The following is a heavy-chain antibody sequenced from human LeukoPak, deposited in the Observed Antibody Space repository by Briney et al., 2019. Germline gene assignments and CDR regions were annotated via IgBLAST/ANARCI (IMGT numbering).Heavy chain of an antibody. CDR1: GYTFTSYY. J-gene: IGHJ6*03. Sequence: ASVKVSCKASGYTFTSYYMHWVRQAPGQGLEWVGIINPSGGSTSYAHEFQGRGTMTRGTSTSTVYMELSTLRSEDTAVYYCARDRPIVGATYYYYYMDVWGKGTTVTVSS. D-gene: IGHD1-26*01. V-gene: IGHV1-46*01. CDR2: INPSGGST. CDR3: ARDRPIVGATYYYYYMDV.